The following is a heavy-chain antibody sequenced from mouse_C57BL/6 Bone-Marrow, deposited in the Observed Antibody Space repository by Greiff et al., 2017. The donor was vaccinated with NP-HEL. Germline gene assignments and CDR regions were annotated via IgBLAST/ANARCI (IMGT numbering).Heavy chain of an antibody. CDR1: GYTFTDYE. D-gene: IGHD2-10*01. V-gene: IGHV1-15*01. Sequence: QVQLQQSGAELVRPGASVTLSCKASGYTFTDYEMHWVKQTPVHGLEWIGAIDPETGGTAYNQKFKGKAILTADKSSSTAYMELRSLTSEDSAVYYCTRRGPLPGFAYWGQGTLVTVSA. J-gene: IGHJ3*01. CDR3: TRRGPLPGFAY. CDR2: IDPETGGT.